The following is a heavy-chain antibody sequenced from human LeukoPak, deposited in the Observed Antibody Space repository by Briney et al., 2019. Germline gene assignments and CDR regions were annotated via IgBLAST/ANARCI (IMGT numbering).Heavy chain of an antibody. CDR1: GFTVITND. CDR2: LYSDGNT. CDR3: ARGVEPLAANTLAY. D-gene: IGHD1-14*01. J-gene: IGHJ4*02. V-gene: IGHV3-53*01. Sequence: GGSLRLSCAASGFTVITNDLTWVRQAPGKGLEWVSVLYSDGNTKYADSVQGRFTISRDNSKNTLYLEMNSLSPDDTAVYYCARGVEPLAANTLAYWGQGTPVTVSS.